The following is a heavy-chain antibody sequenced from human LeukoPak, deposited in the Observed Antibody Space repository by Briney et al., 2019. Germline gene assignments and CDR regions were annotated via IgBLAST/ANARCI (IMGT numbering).Heavy chain of an antibody. CDR1: GGSFSGYY. V-gene: IGHV4-34*01. J-gene: IGHJ4*02. CDR2: INHSGGT. CDR3: ARRRGKIDY. Sequence: PSETLSLTCAVYGGSFSGYYWSWIRQPPGKGLEWIGEINHSGGTNYNPSLKSRVTISVDTSKNQFSLKLSSVTAADTAVYYCARRRGKIDYWGQGTLVTVSS.